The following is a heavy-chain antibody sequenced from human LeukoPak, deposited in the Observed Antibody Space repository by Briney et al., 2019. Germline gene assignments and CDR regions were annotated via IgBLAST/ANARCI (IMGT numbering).Heavy chain of an antibody. CDR2: INPNSGGT. CDR3: ARDMGVPYYFDY. CDR1: GYTFTVYY. J-gene: IGHJ4*02. V-gene: IGHV1-2*02. Sequence: GASVKVSCKASGYTFTVYYMHWVRQAPGQGLEWMGWINPNSGGTNFAQNFQGRVTMTRDTSISTAYMELTRLTSADTAVYYCARDMGVPYYFDYWGQGTLVTVSS. D-gene: IGHD2-8*01.